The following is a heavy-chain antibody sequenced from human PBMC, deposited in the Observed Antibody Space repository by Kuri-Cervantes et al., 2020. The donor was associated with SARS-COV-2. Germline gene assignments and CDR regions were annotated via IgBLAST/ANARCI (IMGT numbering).Heavy chain of an antibody. Sequence: ETLSLTCAASGLSFSNYAMSWVRQAPGKGLEWVSSISGSGDDTHYADSVKGRFTISRDNSKSTLYLQMNSLRAEDTAVYYCAKGGSILATINRWASSWGQGTLVTVSS. CDR3: AKGGSILATINRWASS. V-gene: IGHV3-23*01. CDR1: GLSFSNYA. CDR2: ISGSGDDT. J-gene: IGHJ5*02. D-gene: IGHD5-12*01.